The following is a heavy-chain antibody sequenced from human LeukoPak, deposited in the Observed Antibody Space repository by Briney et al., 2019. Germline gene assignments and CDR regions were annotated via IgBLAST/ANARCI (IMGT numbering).Heavy chain of an antibody. CDR1: GGSISSGGYY. V-gene: IGHV4-31*03. CDR2: IYYSGST. D-gene: IGHD5-12*01. Sequence: SQTLSLTCTVSGGSISSGGYYWSWIRQHPGKGLEWIGYIYYSGSTYYNPSLKSRVTISVDTSKNQFSLKLSSVTAADTAVYYCARHGDIVATIPFDYWGQGTLVTVSS. J-gene: IGHJ4*02. CDR3: ARHGDIVATIPFDY.